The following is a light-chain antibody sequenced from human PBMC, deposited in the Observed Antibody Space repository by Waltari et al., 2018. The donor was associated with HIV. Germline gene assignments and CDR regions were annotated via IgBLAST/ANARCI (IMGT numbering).Light chain of an antibody. V-gene: IGKV3-20*01. CDR1: ETVNRNY. CDR2: GAS. J-gene: IGKJ2*01. Sequence: EIVLTQSPGTLSLSPGESATLSCWASETVNRNYLAWYQQKPGQGSRLLIYGASSRATGIPDRFSGSGSGTGFTLTISRLESEEFAVYCCQQYGSSPGTFGQGTKLEIK. CDR3: QQYGSSPGT.